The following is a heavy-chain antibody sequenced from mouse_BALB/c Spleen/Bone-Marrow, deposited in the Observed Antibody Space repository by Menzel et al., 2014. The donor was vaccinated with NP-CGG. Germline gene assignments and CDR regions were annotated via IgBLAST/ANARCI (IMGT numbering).Heavy chain of an antibody. CDR1: GYTFTSYW. Sequence: QVQLQQSGVELVRPGASVKLSCKASGYTFTSYWINWVKQRPGQGLEWIGNIYPSDSYTNYNQKFKDKATLTVDKSSSTAYMQLSSPTSEDSAVYYCTRRGTGNAMDYWGQGTSVTVSS. J-gene: IGHJ4*01. V-gene: IGHV1-69*02. D-gene: IGHD3-3*01. CDR3: TRRGTGNAMDY. CDR2: IYPSDSYT.